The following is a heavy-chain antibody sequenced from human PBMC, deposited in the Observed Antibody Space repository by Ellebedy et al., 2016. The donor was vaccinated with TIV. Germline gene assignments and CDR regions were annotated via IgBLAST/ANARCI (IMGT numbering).Heavy chain of an antibody. Sequence: ASVKVSCKASGGTFSSYAISWVRQAPGQGLEWMGGIIPILGIANYAQKFQGRVTITADKSTSTAYMELSSLRSEDTAVYYCARENPPGKAAQGLDWGQGTLVTVSS. CDR1: GGTFSSYA. D-gene: IGHD4-23*01. CDR2: IIPILGIA. CDR3: ARENPPGKAAQGLD. J-gene: IGHJ4*02. V-gene: IGHV1-69*10.